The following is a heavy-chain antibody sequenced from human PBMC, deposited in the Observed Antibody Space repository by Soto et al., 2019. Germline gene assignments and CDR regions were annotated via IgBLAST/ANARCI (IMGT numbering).Heavy chain of an antibody. Sequence: EVQLVESGGGLVQPGGPLRLSCAASGFTFSEHYMDWVRQTPGKGLEWVGRIRNKANSYTTEYAASVRGRFTISRDDSKYSLDLPMISLTTGDTAIYYCVRVARTGNRQTCFDYWGQGTQLTVSS. D-gene: IGHD3-10*01. CDR1: GFTFSEHY. V-gene: IGHV3-72*01. CDR2: IRNKANSYTT. CDR3: VRVARTGNRQTCFDY. J-gene: IGHJ4*02.